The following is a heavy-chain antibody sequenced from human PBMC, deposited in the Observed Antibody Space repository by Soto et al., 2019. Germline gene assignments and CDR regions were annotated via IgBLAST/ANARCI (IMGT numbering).Heavy chain of an antibody. V-gene: IGHV3-30-3*01. D-gene: IGHD2-2*01. CDR3: ARDASVGSADYYFDY. J-gene: IGHJ4*02. Sequence: GSLRLSCAASGFTFKSYPLHWVRQAPGKGLEWVAVISYDGNNKYYADSVKGRFTSSRDNSKNTLYLQMNSLRPEDTAMYYCARDASVGSADYYFDYWGQGTLVTVSS. CDR1: GFTFKSYP. CDR2: ISYDGNNK.